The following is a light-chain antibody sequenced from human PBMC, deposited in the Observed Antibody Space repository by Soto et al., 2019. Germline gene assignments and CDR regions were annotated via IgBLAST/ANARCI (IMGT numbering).Light chain of an antibody. J-gene: IGLJ1*01. CDR1: SSDVDIYNY. CDR3: TSYTTSSTRV. CDR2: EVT. V-gene: IGLV2-14*01. Sequence: QSVLTQPASVSGSPGQSIAISCTGTSSDVDIYNYVSWYQQHPGKVPKLIIYEVTNRPSGVSNRFSGSKSGNTASLIISGLQAEDEADYYCTSYTTSSTRVFGTGTKLTVL.